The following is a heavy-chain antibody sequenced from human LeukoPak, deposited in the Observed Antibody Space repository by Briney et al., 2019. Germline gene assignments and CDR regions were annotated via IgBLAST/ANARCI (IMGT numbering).Heavy chain of an antibody. J-gene: IGHJ4*02. CDR3: ARDYVYAFDY. CDR1: GFSFSSYS. V-gene: IGHV3-48*01. D-gene: IGHD2/OR15-2a*01. CDR2: ISGSGNAK. Sequence: GGSLRLSCVASGFSFSSYSMNWVRQAPGKGLEWVSYISGSGNAKHYTDSVKGRFTISRDNAKNALYLQMNSLRAEDTAVYFCARDYVYAFDYWDQGTLVTVSS.